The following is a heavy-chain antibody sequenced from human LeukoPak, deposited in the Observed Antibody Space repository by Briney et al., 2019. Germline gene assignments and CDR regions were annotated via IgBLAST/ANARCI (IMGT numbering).Heavy chain of an antibody. CDR2: ISGSGGST. J-gene: IGHJ4*02. Sequence: GGSLRLSCAASGFTFSSYAMSWVRQAPGKGLEWVSAISGSGGSTYYADSVKGRFTISRDNSKNTLYLQMNSLRAEDTAVYYCAKRGGGYSYRPHFDYWGQGPLVTVSS. V-gene: IGHV3-23*01. D-gene: IGHD5-18*01. CDR1: GFTFSSYA. CDR3: AKRGGGYSYRPHFDY.